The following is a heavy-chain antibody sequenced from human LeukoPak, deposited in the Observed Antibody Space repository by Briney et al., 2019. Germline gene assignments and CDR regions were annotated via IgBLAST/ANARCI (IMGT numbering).Heavy chain of an antibody. D-gene: IGHD6-13*01. CDR2: ISGSGSST. CDR3: AKDGSSSWSPLNFDY. V-gene: IGHV3-23*01. J-gene: IGHJ4*02. Sequence: GGSLRLSCAASGFTFSSYVMSWVRQAPGKGLEWVSAISGSGSSTYYADSVQRRFTVSRDNSKNTLYLQMNSLRAEDTAVYYCAKDGSSSWSPLNFDYWGRGTLVTVSS. CDR1: GFTFSSYV.